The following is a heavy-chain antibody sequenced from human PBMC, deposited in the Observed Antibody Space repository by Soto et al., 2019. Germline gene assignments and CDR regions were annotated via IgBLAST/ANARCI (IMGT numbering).Heavy chain of an antibody. CDR2: ISGSGGST. V-gene: IGHV3-23*01. CDR3: ATRLEVAGAGTRMDGCAFDI. J-gene: IGHJ3*02. CDR1: GFTFSSYA. Sequence: EVQLLESGGGLVKPGGSLRLSCAASGFTFSSYAMSWVRQAPGKGLEWVSAISGSGGSTYYADSVKGRFTISRDNSKNTLYLQMNSLIAEDTAVYYGATRLEVAGAGTRMDGCAFDIWGQGTMVTVSS. D-gene: IGHD6-19*01.